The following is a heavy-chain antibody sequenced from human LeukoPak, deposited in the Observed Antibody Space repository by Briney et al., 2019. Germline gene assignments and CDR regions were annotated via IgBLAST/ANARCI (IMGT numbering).Heavy chain of an antibody. Sequence: ASVKVSCKASGYTFTGYYLHRVRQAPGQGLEWMGCINPNSGGTKYGQKLQGRVTMTGDTSISTAYMELTGLGSDDTAVYYCARGGYYDSSGFDNWGQGTLVTVSS. V-gene: IGHV1-2*02. D-gene: IGHD3-22*01. J-gene: IGHJ4*02. CDR1: GYTFTGYY. CDR2: INPNSGGT. CDR3: ARGGYYDSSGFDN.